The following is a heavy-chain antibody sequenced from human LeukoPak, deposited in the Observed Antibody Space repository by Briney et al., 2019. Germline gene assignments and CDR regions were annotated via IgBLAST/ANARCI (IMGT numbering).Heavy chain of an antibody. CDR1: GYDFTKYW. CDR2: IFPGNSAT. V-gene: IGHV5-51*01. J-gene: IGHJ4*02. Sequence: GESLKISCEGSGYDFTKYWIGWGRQTPEKRLEFMGIIFPGNSATRYSLSFQGQATITADTSTSTAYLQWGRLTDSDTAIYYRARPYGVGYWGQGTLVTVSS. D-gene: IGHD4-17*01. CDR3: ARPYGVGY.